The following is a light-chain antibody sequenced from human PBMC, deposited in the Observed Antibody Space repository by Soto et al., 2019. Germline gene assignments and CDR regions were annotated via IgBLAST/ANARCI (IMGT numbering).Light chain of an antibody. CDR2: SDD. CDR1: SSNIGSNY. CDR3: AAWNDNPNGPGYV. Sequence: VLTQPPSASGTPGQRVTISCSGSSSNIGSNYVNWYQHLPGTAPKLLIYSDDQRPSGVPDRFSGSKSGTSASLAISGLQSEDEADYFCAAWNDNPNGPGYVFGTGTKVTVL. V-gene: IGLV1-44*01. J-gene: IGLJ1*01.